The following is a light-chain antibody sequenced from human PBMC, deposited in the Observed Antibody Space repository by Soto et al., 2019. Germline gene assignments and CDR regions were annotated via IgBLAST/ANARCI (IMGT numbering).Light chain of an antibody. Sequence: QSALTQPASVSGAPGQSITISCTGTSSDVGGYNYVSCYQHHPGKPPKLMIYDVSNRPSGVSNRFSGSKSGNTASLTISGLQAEDEGDYYCSSYTRSSPIHVVFGGGTKLTVL. CDR2: DVS. V-gene: IGLV2-14*03. CDR3: SSYTRSSPIHVV. J-gene: IGLJ2*01. CDR1: SSDVGGYNY.